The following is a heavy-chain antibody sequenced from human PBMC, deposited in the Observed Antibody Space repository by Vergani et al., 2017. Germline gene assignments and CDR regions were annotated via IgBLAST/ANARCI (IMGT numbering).Heavy chain of an antibody. D-gene: IGHD6-19*01. V-gene: IGHV3-48*03. CDR3: ASATGYSSGWYPPDAFDI. CDR2: ISSSGSTI. J-gene: IGHJ3*02. CDR1: GFPFSSYE. Sequence: EVQLVESGGGLVQPGGSLRLSCAASGFPFSSYEMNWVRQAPGKGLEWVSYISSSGSTIYYADSVKGRFTISRDNAKNSLYLQMNSLRAEDTAVYYCASATGYSSGWYPPDAFDIWGQGTMVTVSS.